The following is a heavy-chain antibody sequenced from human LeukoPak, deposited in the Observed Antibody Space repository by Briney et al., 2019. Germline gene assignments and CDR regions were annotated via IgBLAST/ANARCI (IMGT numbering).Heavy chain of an antibody. V-gene: IGHV3-23*01. J-gene: IGHJ4*02. CDR3: AKDYYDSGSSSNHFDY. CDR2: ISGSGDST. CDR1: GFTFRTYA. Sequence: PGGSLRLSCAASGFTFRTYAMSWVRQAPGKGLKWVSTISGSGDSTYYADSVKGRFSISRDDSKNTLYLQMISLRVEDTAIYYCAKDYYDSGSSSNHFDYWGQGTLVTVSS. D-gene: IGHD3-10*01.